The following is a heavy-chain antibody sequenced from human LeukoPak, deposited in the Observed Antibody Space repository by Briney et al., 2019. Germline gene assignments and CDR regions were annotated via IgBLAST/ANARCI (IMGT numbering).Heavy chain of an antibody. J-gene: IGHJ4*02. D-gene: IGHD1-26*01. Sequence: PGGSRRLSCVASGFTFSSSWMHWVRQAPGKGLVWVSHVSPDGTNTAYADSVKGRFTISRDNAKNTLYLQMNSLRAEDTAVYYCSSFLMGAPNWGQGTLVTVSS. CDR1: GFTFSSSW. V-gene: IGHV3-74*01. CDR2: VSPDGTNT. CDR3: SSFLMGAPN.